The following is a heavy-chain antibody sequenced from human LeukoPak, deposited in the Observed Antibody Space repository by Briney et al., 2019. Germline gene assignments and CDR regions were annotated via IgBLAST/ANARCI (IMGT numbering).Heavy chain of an antibody. CDR3: ARGCSGGSCYYYYYMDV. CDR2: INPNSGGT. CDR1: GYTFTGYY. Sequence: ASVKVSCXASGYTFTGYYMHWVRQAPGQGLGWMGWINPNSGGTNYAQKFQGRVTMTRDTSISTAYMELSRLRSDDTAVYYCARGCSGGSCYYYYYMDVWGKGTTVTVSS. D-gene: IGHD2-15*01. J-gene: IGHJ6*03. V-gene: IGHV1-2*02.